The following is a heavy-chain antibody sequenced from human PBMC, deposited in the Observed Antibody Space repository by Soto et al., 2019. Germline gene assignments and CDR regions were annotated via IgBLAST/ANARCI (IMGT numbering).Heavy chain of an antibody. D-gene: IGHD3-22*01. CDR1: GCTFSSYS. CDR2: ISYDGSNK. J-gene: IGHJ4*02. CDR3: ARGNTRLYDGSGYFDY. V-gene: IGHV3-30*03. Sequence: GALRLSCAASGCTFSSYSMNWVRQAPGKGLEWVAVISYDGSNKYYADPVKGRFTISRDNSKSTLYLQVNSLRPEDTAVYYCARGNTRLYDGSGYFDYWGQGTLVTVSS.